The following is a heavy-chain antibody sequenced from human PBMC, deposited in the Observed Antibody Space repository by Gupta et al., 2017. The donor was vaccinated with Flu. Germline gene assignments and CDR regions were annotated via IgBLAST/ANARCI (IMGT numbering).Heavy chain of an antibody. CDR2: ITGSGGST. V-gene: IGHV3-23*01. CDR3: AKVFNWGSGWSNVFDI. Sequence: EVQLLESGGGLVQPGGSLRISWADSGVTFSSYGMTWVRQLPGKGLEWVSTITGSGGSTYYTDSVKGRFTISRDNSQNTLYLHMNSLRAEDTAVYYCAKVFNWGSGWSNVFDIWGQGTLVTVSS. D-gene: IGHD7-27*01. CDR1: GVTFSSYG. J-gene: IGHJ3*02.